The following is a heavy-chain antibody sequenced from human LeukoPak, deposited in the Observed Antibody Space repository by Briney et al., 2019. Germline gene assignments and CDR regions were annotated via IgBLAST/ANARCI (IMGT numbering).Heavy chain of an antibody. J-gene: IGHJ4*02. CDR1: GFTFSSYY. V-gene: IGHV3-66*01. Sequence: AGGSLRLSCAASGFTFSSYYMSWVRQAPGKGLEWVSVIYSGGSTNYADSVNSRITNSRDTPNNTLYRQRNSLRAEDTAVYYCARWAAAVDYWGQGTLVTVSS. CDR2: IYSGGST. CDR3: ARWAAAVDY. D-gene: IGHD6-13*01.